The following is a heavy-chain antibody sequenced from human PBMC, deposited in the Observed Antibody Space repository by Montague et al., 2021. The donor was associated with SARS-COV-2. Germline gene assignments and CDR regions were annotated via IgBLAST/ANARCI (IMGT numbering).Heavy chain of an antibody. CDR2: IYSGGSST. CDR1: GFTFSSYA. D-gene: IGHD3-3*01. V-gene: IGHV3-23*03. Sequence: SLRLSCEAFGFTFSSYAMSWVRQAPVKGLEWVSVIYSGGSSTYYXDSXHVRFTISRDNSKNTLYLQMNSLRAEDTAVYYCAKDPHYDFWSGYYFDYWGQGTLVTVSS. J-gene: IGHJ4*02. CDR3: AKDPHYDFWSGYYFDY.